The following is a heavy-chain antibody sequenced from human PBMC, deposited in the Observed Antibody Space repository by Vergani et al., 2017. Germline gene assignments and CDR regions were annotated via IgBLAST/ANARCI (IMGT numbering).Heavy chain of an antibody. D-gene: IGHD3-3*01. J-gene: IGHJ3*02. CDR1: GYTFTTYG. CDR3: VGGDFWSGTPFDAFDI. Sequence: QVQLVQSGAEVKKPGASVKVSCKASGYTFTTYGISWVRQAPGQGLEWMGWISGYNGHTNYAQKFQDRVTMTIDTSTSTAYMEVSRLRSDDTAVYYCVGGDFWSGTPFDAFDIWGQGTMVTVSS. V-gene: IGHV1-18*01. CDR2: ISGYNGHT.